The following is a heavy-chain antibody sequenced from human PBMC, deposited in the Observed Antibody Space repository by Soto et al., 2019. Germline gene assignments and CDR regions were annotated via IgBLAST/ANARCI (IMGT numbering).Heavy chain of an antibody. J-gene: IGHJ4*02. CDR3: ARGRVETVYSSGFYEF. V-gene: IGHV4-34*01. Sequence: SETLSLTCGVYGGSFSACDWSWIRQPPGKGLVWIGEIKHSGGTSCNRSLKSRVTISVQTSKSQSAMKLTSVTAADXAVYHCARGRVETVYSSGFYEFWAKGTPVTVS. CDR2: IKHSGGT. CDR1: GGSFSACD. D-gene: IGHD3-22*01.